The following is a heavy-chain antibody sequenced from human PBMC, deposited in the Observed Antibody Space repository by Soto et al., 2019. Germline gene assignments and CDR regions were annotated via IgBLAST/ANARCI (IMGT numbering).Heavy chain of an antibody. Sequence: QVLLMQSGAEVKKPGASVKVSCKASGYTFTSYAMHWVRQAPGQRLEWMGWINAGNGNTKYSQKFQGRVTITRDTSASSAYMELSSLRSEDTAVYYCARYPRSCSGGSCYSPHNWFDPWGQGTLVTVSS. J-gene: IGHJ5*02. CDR1: GYTFTSYA. CDR3: ARYPRSCSGGSCYSPHNWFDP. CDR2: INAGNGNT. D-gene: IGHD2-15*01. V-gene: IGHV1-3*01.